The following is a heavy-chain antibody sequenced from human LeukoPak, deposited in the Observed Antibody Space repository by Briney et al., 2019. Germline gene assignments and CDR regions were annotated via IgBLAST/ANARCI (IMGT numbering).Heavy chain of an antibody. J-gene: IGHJ4*02. V-gene: IGHV3-30*18. Sequence: PGRSLRFSCAASGFTFSSYGMHWVRQAPGKGLEWVAVISNDGSNKYYADSVKGRFTISRDSSKNTLYLQMNSLRAEDTAVYYCAKDDYSNYGYFDYWGQGTLVTVSS. D-gene: IGHD4-11*01. CDR1: GFTFSSYG. CDR3: AKDDYSNYGYFDY. CDR2: ISNDGSNK.